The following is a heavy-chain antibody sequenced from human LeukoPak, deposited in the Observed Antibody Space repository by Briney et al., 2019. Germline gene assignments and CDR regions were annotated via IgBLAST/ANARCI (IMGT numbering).Heavy chain of an antibody. CDR2: ISGSGGST. CDR1: GFTFSSYA. J-gene: IGHJ4*02. D-gene: IGHD6-19*01. V-gene: IGHV3-23*01. CDR3: AKDRIAVAGKIIDY. Sequence: PGGSLRLSCAASGFTFSSYAMSWVRQAPGKGLEWVSAISGSGGSTYYADSVKGRFTISRGNSKNTLYLQMNSLRAEDTAVYYCAKDRIAVAGKIIDYWGQGTLVTVSS.